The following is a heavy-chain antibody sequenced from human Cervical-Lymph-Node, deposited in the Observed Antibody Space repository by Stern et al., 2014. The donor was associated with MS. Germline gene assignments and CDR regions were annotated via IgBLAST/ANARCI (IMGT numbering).Heavy chain of an antibody. CDR2: FYSGGLT. J-gene: IGHJ4*02. V-gene: IGHV3-53*01. CDR3: ARDYSNYFDY. Sequence: EDQLVESGGGLIQPGGSLRLSCVASGFTVSSNYLTWVRQAPGKGLEWVSSFYSGGLTYYADSVKGRFTISTDNSRNTPYLQMNNLRAEDTAIYYCARDYSNYFDYWGQGTRVTVSS. CDR1: GFTVSSNY. D-gene: IGHD4-11*01.